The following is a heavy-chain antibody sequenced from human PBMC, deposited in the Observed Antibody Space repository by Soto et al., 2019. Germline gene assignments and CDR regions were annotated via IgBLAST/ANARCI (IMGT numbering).Heavy chain of an antibody. Sequence: TCGDFGSHWVRQAPGKGLEWVSGISWNSGSIGYADSVKGRFTISRDNAKNSLYLQMNSLRAEDTALYYCAKDISPRILYAFDIWGQGTMVTVS. J-gene: IGHJ3*02. CDR3: AKDISPRILYAFDI. CDR1: TCGDFG. CDR2: ISWNSGSI. V-gene: IGHV3-9*01. D-gene: IGHD2-15*01.